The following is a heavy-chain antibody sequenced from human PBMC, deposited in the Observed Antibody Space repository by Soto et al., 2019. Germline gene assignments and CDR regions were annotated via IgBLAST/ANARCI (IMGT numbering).Heavy chain of an antibody. J-gene: IGHJ5*02. CDR1: GFTFSSYS. Sequence: EVQLVESGGGLVKPGGSLRLSCGASGFTFSSYSMNWVRQAPGKGLEWVSSISSSSSYIYYADSVKGRFTISRDNAKKSLYLPMNCLRAEDTAVYYFARHPFVGTILGVVIPNWFDPWGQGTLVTVSS. CDR2: ISSSSSYI. V-gene: IGHV3-21*01. CDR3: ARHPFVGTILGVVIPNWFDP. D-gene: IGHD3-3*01.